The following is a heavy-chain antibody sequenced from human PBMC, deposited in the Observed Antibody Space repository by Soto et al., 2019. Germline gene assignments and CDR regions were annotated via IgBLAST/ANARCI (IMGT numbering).Heavy chain of an antibody. CDR3: ARDIGSSSSGGDYYYYMGV. J-gene: IGHJ6*03. CDR1: GFTFSSYG. D-gene: IGHD6-6*01. Sequence: GGSLRLSCAASGFTFSSYGIHRVRQAPGKGLEWVAVIWYDGSNKYYADSVKGRFTISRDNSKNTLYLQMNSLRAEDTAVYYCARDIGSSSSGGDYYYYMGVWGKGTTVTVSS. CDR2: IWYDGSNK. V-gene: IGHV3-33*01.